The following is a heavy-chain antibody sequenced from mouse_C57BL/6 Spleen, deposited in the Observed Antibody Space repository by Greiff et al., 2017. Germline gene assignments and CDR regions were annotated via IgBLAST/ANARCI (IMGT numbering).Heavy chain of an antibody. Sequence: LVESGAELVQPGASVKISCKASGYAFSSYWMNWVKQRPGKGLEWIGQIYPGDGGTNYNGKFKGKATLTADKSSSTSYMQLSSLTSEDSAVYFCARASHFDVWGTGTTVTVSS. J-gene: IGHJ1*03. CDR2: IYPGDGGT. D-gene: IGHD6-1*01. CDR3: ARASHFDV. V-gene: IGHV1-80*01. CDR1: GYAFSSYW.